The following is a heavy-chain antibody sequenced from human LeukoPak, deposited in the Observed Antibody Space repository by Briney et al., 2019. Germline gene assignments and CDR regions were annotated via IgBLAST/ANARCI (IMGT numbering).Heavy chain of an antibody. CDR1: GVSFSGYY. CDR3: MARWDVGSFDY. J-gene: IGHJ4*02. Sequence: PSETLSLTCAVYGVSFSGYYWSWIRQPPGKGLEWMGEINHSGSTNYNPSLRSRVTTSVDTLNNHFSLKLSSVTAEDTAGYYCMARWDVGSFDYWRQGTLVTVSS. CDR2: INHSGST. D-gene: IGHD1-26*01. V-gene: IGHV4-34*01.